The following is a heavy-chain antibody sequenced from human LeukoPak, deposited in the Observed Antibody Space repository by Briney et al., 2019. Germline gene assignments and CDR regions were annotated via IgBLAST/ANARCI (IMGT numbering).Heavy chain of an antibody. CDR1: GGSFSGYY. Sequence: SETLSLTCAVYGGSFSGYYWSWIRQPPGKGLEWIGEINHSGSTNYNPSLKSRVTISVDTSKNQFSLRLSSVTAADTAVYYCARRQRWLQLHYYYYYYMDVWGKGTTVTVSS. V-gene: IGHV4-34*01. J-gene: IGHJ6*03. CDR3: ARRQRWLQLHYYYYYYMDV. D-gene: IGHD5-24*01. CDR2: INHSGST.